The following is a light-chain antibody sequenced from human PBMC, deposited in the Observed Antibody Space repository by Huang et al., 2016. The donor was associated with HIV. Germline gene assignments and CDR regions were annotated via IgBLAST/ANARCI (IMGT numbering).Light chain of an antibody. V-gene: IGKV3-20*01. CDR3: QQYGNSPPT. J-gene: IGKJ1*01. CDR2: GAS. Sequence: EIVLTQSPGTLSLSPGERATLSCRSRQSISSSYLAWYHQQPGQAPRLVIYGASSRVSGIPDRVSGSGSGTDFTLTISRLEPEDFAVYYCQQYGNSPPTFGQGTKVEIK. CDR1: QSISSSY.